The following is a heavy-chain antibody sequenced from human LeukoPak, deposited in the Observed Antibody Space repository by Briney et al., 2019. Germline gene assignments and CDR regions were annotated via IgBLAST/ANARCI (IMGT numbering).Heavy chain of an antibody. CDR2: ISSNGT. CDR1: QFNFNKFG. CDR3: EKDPNGDYIGNFDI. Sequence: GGSLRLSCSTSQFNFNKFGMTWVRQAPGKGLEWVSSISSNGTQYADSVQGLFAISRDNSNNTLYLQMNNMRVEDTAVYFCEKDPNGDYIGNFDIWGQGTMVTVSS. D-gene: IGHD4-17*01. V-gene: IGHV3-23*01. J-gene: IGHJ3*02.